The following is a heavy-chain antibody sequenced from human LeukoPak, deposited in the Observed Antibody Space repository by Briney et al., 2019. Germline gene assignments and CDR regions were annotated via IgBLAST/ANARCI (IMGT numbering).Heavy chain of an antibody. CDR3: TRGYYYYMDV. CDR2: NRDAVNAK. V-gene: IGHV3-30*02. CDR1: GFTFTDFY. J-gene: IGHJ6*03. Sequence: GGSLRLSCAASGFTFTDFYMTWIRQAPGKGLEWVALNRDAVNAKDYADSVKGRFTISRDNSKNTVYLQMNSLRGEDTAVYYCTRGYYYYMDVWGQGTLVTVSS.